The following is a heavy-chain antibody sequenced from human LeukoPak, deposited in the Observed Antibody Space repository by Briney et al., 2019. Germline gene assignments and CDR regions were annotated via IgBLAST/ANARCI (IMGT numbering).Heavy chain of an antibody. CDR2: IYWDDDK. D-gene: IGHD3-16*02. Sequence: SGPTLVKPTQTLTLICTFSGFSLSTSGVGVGWIRQPPGKALEWLALIYWDDDKRYSPSLKSRLTITKDTSKNQVVLTMTNMDPVDTATYYCAHSGGHYDYVWGSYRYISYFDYWGQGTLVTVSS. V-gene: IGHV2-5*02. CDR1: GFSLSTSGVG. CDR3: AHSGGHYDYVWGSYRYISYFDY. J-gene: IGHJ4*02.